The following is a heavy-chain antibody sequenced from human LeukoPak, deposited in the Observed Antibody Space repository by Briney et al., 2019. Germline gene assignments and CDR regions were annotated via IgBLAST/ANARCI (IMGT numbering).Heavy chain of an antibody. CDR1: GGSISSYY. CDR2: IYYSGST. CDR3: ARWDDSAWGFGN. D-gene: IGHD6-19*01. J-gene: IGHJ4*02. V-gene: IGHV4-59*08. Sequence: PSETLSLTCTVSGGSISSYYWSWIRQPPGKGLEWIGYIYYSGSTNYNSSLKSRVTISVDTSKNQLSLKLTSVTAADTAVYYCARWDDSAWGFGNWGPGTLVTVSS.